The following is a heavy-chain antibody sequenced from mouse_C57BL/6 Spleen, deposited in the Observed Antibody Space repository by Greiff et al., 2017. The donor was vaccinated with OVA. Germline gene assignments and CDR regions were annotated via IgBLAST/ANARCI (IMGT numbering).Heavy chain of an antibody. CDR3: ARHVRGYFDY. Sequence: EVKLMESGGGLVQPGGSLKLSCAASGFTFSDYYMYWVRQTPEKRLEWVAYISNGGGSTYYPDTVKGRFTISRDNAKNTLYLQMSRLKSEDTAMYCYARHVRGYFDYWGQGTTLTVSS. CDR1: GFTFSDYY. J-gene: IGHJ2*01. CDR2: ISNGGGST. V-gene: IGHV5-12*01.